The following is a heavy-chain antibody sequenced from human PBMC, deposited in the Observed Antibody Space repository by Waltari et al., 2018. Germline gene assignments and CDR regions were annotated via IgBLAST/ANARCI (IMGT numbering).Heavy chain of an antibody. D-gene: IGHD2-2*01. V-gene: IGHV4-34*01. CDR2: INHSGST. J-gene: IGHJ4*02. CDR1: GGSFSGYY. CDR3: AASTMLHYIVDY. Sequence: QVQLQQWGAGLLKPSETLSLTCAVYGGSFSGYYWSWIRQPPGKGLEWIGEINHSGSTNNNPSLKSGVTISVDTSKNQFSLKLSSVTAADTAVYYCAASTMLHYIVDYWGQGTLVTVSS.